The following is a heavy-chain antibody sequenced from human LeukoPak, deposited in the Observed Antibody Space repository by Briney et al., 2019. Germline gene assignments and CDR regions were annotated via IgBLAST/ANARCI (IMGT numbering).Heavy chain of an antibody. CDR3: TTYTSASFDH. CDR1: GFTFSSAW. CDR2: SISAADGGAT. J-gene: IGHJ5*02. V-gene: IGHV3-15*01. Sequence: GGSLRLSCAVSGFTFSSAWMNWVRQAPGKGLEWVGRSISAADGGATDYAAHVKGRFTISRDDSRNMLYLEMSGLQTEDTAVYYCTTYTSASFDHWGQGTLVTVSS. D-gene: IGHD6-19*01.